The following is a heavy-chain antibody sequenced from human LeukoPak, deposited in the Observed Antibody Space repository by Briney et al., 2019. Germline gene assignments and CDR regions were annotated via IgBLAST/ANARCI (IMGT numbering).Heavy chain of an antibody. CDR1: GYTFTRYA. CDR3: ASEKWDYYDSSGYYPFDY. V-gene: IGHV7-4-1*02. Sequence: GASVKVSCKASGYTFTRYAMNWVRQAPGQGLEWMGWINTNTGNPTYAQGFTGRFVFSLDTSVSTAYLQISSLKAEDTAVYYCASEKWDYYDSSGYYPFDYWGQGTLVTVSS. D-gene: IGHD3-22*01. CDR2: INTNTGNP. J-gene: IGHJ4*02.